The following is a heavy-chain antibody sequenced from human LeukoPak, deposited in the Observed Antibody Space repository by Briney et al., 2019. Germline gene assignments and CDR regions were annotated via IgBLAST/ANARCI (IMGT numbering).Heavy chain of an antibody. Sequence: GGSLRLSCAASGFTFSSYGMHWVRQAPGKGLEWVAVIWNDGSNKYYADSVKGRFTISRDNSKNTLYLQMNSLRAEDTAVYYCARDRQASGSYLNYWGQGTLVTVSS. CDR3: ARDRQASGSYLNY. CDR1: GFTFSSYG. CDR2: IWNDGSNK. V-gene: IGHV3-33*01. D-gene: IGHD1-26*01. J-gene: IGHJ4*02.